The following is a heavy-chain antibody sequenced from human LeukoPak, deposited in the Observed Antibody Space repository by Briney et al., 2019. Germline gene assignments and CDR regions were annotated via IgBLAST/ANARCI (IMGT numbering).Heavy chain of an antibody. J-gene: IGHJ4*02. CDR2: VNKAGSQK. D-gene: IGHD6-13*01. CDR1: GFTFSSSW. CDR3: VKDPPRGIAMVWKY. V-gene: IGHV3-7*01. Sequence: GGSLRLSCVDSGFTFSSSWMSWVRQAAGQGLESVANVNKAGSQKDYADSVQGRFTISRHNSENTLYLQMNGLRAEDTAVYYCVKDPPRGIAMVWKYWGQGTLVTVSS.